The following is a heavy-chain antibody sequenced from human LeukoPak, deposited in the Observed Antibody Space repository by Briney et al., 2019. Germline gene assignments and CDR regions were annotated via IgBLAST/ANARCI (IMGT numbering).Heavy chain of an antibody. Sequence: ASVKVSCKASGYTFTSYAMHWVRQAPGQRLEWMGWINAGNGNTKYSQKFQGRVTITRDTSASTAYMELSSLRSEDTAVYYCARGGIAAAYYFDYWGQGTLVTVSS. CDR2: INAGNGNT. J-gene: IGHJ4*02. CDR1: GYTFTSYA. D-gene: IGHD6-25*01. V-gene: IGHV1-3*01. CDR3: ARGGIAAAYYFDY.